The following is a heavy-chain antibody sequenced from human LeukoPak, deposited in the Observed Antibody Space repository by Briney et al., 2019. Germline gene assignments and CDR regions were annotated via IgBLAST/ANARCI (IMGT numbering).Heavy chain of an antibody. CDR1: GGSISSYY. D-gene: IGHD6-19*01. Sequence: PSETLSLTCTVSGGSISSYYWSWIRQPPRKGLEWIGYVFYSGSINYNPSLKSRVTISIDASKNQFSLKLSSVTAADTAVYYCARARQWLVTYYFDYWGQGTLVTVSS. J-gene: IGHJ4*02. V-gene: IGHV4-59*12. CDR3: ARARQWLVTYYFDY. CDR2: VFYSGSI.